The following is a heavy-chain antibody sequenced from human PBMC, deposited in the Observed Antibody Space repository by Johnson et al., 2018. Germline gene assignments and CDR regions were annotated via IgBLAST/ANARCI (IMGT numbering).Heavy chain of an antibody. V-gene: IGHV3-30-3*01. J-gene: IGHJ6*03. Sequence: VQLVESGGGVVQPGRSLRLSCAASGFTFSSYAMHGVRQAPGKGLEWVAVISYDGSNKYDADSVKGRFTISRDNSKNTLYLQMNSLRAEDTAVYYCARERLFNSMAARPLFYYYYYYMDVWGQGTTVTVSS. CDR2: ISYDGSNK. CDR3: ARERLFNSMAARPLFYYYYYYMDV. CDR1: GFTFSSYA. D-gene: IGHD6-6*01.